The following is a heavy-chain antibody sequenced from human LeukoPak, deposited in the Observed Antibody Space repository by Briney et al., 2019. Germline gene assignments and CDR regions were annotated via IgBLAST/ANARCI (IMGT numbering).Heavy chain of an antibody. CDR3: VTGFTTMAVDYFDY. CDR1: GKTPSDLS. CDR2: SDPEDGER. V-gene: IGHV1-24*01. Sequence: GASVKVSCKVSGKTPSDLSIHWLRQPPGKGLEWLGGSDPEDGERIYAQMFQGRVTMTEDTSIDTACMELSSLRSEDTAVYYCVTGFTTMAVDYFDYWGQGTLVTVSP. J-gene: IGHJ4*02. D-gene: IGHD5-18*01.